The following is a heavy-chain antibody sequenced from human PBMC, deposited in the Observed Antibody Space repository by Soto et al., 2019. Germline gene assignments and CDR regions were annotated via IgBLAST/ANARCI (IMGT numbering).Heavy chain of an antibody. Sequence: ASVKVSCKASGYTFTSYDINWVRQATGQGLEWMGWMNPNSGNTGYAQKFQGRVTMTRNTSISTAYMELSSLRSEDTAVYYCAGDFLAAKPRYYYYYMDVWGKGTTVTVSS. D-gene: IGHD2-2*02. CDR1: GYTFTSYD. V-gene: IGHV1-8*01. CDR3: AGDFLAAKPRYYYYYMDV. CDR2: MNPNSGNT. J-gene: IGHJ6*03.